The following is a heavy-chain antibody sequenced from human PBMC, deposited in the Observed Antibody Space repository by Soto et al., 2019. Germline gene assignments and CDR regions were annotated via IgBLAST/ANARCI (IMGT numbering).Heavy chain of an antibody. CDR3: ARETVGITPRRNYYSGMDV. J-gene: IGHJ6*02. V-gene: IGHV4-30-2*01. Sequence: QLQLQESGSGLVKPSQTLSLTCAVSGGSISSGGYSWSWIRQPPGKGLEWIGHIYHTGSSYYNPARKSRLTISVDRSKNQFSLKLSPVTAADTAEYYCARETVGITPRRNYYSGMDVWGQGTTVTVSS. CDR1: GGSISSGGYS. CDR2: IYHTGSS. D-gene: IGHD1-20*01.